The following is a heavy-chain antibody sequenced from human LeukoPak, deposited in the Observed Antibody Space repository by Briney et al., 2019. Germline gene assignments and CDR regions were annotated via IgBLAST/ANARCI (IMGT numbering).Heavy chain of an antibody. J-gene: IGHJ6*03. V-gene: IGHV3-30*02. CDR1: GFTFSSYG. Sequence: PGGSLRLSCAASGFTFSSYGVHWVRQAPGKGLEWVAFIRYDGSNKYYADSVKGRFTISRDNSKNTLYLQMNSLRAEDTAVYYCAKDHQIAARALYYMDVWGKGTTVTVSS. D-gene: IGHD6-6*01. CDR3: AKDHQIAARALYYMDV. CDR2: IRYDGSNK.